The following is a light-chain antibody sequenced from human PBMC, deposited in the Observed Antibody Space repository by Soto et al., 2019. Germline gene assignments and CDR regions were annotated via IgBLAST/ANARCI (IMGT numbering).Light chain of an antibody. J-gene: IGKJ2*01. CDR3: QQYNNWPYT. Sequence: EIVMTQSPATLSVSPGERATLSCRASQSISSNVAWYQQKPGQAPRPLIYGASTRATGIPARFSGSGSGTEFTLTISSLQSEDFAVYFCQQYNNWPYTFGQGTKVDIK. V-gene: IGKV3-15*01. CDR2: GAS. CDR1: QSISSN.